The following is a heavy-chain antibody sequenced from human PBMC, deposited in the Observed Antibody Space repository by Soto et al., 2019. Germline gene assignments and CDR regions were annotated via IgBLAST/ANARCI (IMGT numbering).Heavy chain of an antibody. CDR3: ARDSRRDFWSGYYRIEYYFDY. D-gene: IGHD3-3*01. Sequence: LRLSCAASGFTFSSYGMHWVRQAPGKGLEWVAVIWYDGSNKYYADSVKGRFTISRDNSKNTLYLQMNSLRAEDTAVYYCARDSRRDFWSGYYRIEYYFDYWGQGTLVTVSS. V-gene: IGHV3-33*01. CDR1: GFTFSSYG. J-gene: IGHJ4*02. CDR2: IWYDGSNK.